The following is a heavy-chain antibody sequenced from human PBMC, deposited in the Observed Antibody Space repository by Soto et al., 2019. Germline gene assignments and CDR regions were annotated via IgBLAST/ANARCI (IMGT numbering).Heavy chain of an antibody. V-gene: IGHV3-23*01. CDR1: GFTFASHA. CDR3: AKDLGSSSPNWFDP. D-gene: IGHD6-6*01. J-gene: IGHJ5*02. CDR2: ITDSGGRT. Sequence: GGSLRLSCAASGFTFASHAMNWVRQAPGKGLQWVSTITDSGGRTYYADSVKGRFTISRDNFKNTLSLQMNDLRAEDTAIYYCAKDLGSSSPNWFDPWGPGTLVTVSS.